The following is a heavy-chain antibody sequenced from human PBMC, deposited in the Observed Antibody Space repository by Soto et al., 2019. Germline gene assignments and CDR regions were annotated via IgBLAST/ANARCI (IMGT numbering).Heavy chain of an antibody. CDR3: ARDLGINMYALRGYYYDY. CDR2: ISSSSSYI. J-gene: IGHJ4*02. CDR1: GFTFSSYS. Sequence: PGGSLRLSCAASGFTFSSYSMNWVRQAPGKGLEWVSSISSSSSYIYYADSVKGRFTISRDNAKNSLYLQMNSLRAEDTAVYYCARDLGINMYALRGYYYDYWSQGTLVTVSS. D-gene: IGHD3-10*02. V-gene: IGHV3-21*01.